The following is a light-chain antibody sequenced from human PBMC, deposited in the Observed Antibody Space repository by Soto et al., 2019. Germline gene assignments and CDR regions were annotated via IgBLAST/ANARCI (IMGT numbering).Light chain of an antibody. CDR2: DAF. V-gene: IGKV3-15*01. CDR3: QQYNDWPLT. Sequence: EIVLTQSPATLSSSPGERATLSCRASQSIDTYLAWYQQKPGQAPRLLIYDAFTRATGIPTRFSGTGSGTEFTLTISSLQSEDFALYYCQQYNDWPLTFGQGTKVEV. CDR1: QSIDTY. J-gene: IGKJ1*01.